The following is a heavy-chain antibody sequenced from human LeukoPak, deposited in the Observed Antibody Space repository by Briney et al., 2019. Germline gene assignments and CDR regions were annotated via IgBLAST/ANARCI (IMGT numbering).Heavy chain of an antibody. V-gene: IGHV3-23*01. Sequence: PGGSLRLSCAASGFTFSSTSMSWVRQASGKGLEWVAVTVGGGGGTYYADSVKGRFTISRDNSNNTLYLQMNSLRAEDTAVYYCAKLTTSWGQGTLVTVSS. J-gene: IGHJ4*02. D-gene: IGHD4-11*01. CDR3: AKLTTS. CDR2: TVGGGGGT. CDR1: GFTFSSTS.